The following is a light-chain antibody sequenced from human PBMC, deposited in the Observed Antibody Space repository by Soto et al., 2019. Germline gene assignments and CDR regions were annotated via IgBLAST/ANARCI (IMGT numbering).Light chain of an antibody. V-gene: IGLV3-27*01. CDR1: VLAKKY. CDR3: YSAADNKGV. J-gene: IGLJ2*01. Sequence: SYELTQPSSVSVSPGQTARITCSGDVLAKKYARWFQQKPGQAPVLVIYKDSERPSGIPERFSGSSSGTTVTLTIRGAQVEDEADYYCYSAADNKGVFGGGTKVTVL. CDR2: KDS.